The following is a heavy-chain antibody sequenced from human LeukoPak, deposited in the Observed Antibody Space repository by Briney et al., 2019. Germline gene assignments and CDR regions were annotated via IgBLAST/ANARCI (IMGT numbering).Heavy chain of an antibody. CDR2: INPSGGST. Sequence: ASVKVSCKASGYTFTSYYMHWVRQAPGQGLEWMGIINPSGGSTSYAQKFQGRVTMTRDTSTSTVYMELSSLRSEDTAVYYCARDRYYYDSSGYPFDYWGQGTLVTVSS. CDR3: ARDRYYYDSSGYPFDY. CDR1: GYTFTSYY. J-gene: IGHJ4*02. V-gene: IGHV1-46*01. D-gene: IGHD3-22*01.